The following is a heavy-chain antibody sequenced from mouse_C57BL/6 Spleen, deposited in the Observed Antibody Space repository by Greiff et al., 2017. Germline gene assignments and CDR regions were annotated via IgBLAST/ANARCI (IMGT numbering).Heavy chain of an antibody. D-gene: IGHD3-1*01. J-gene: IGHJ4*01. V-gene: IGHV3-6*01. CDR3: ARDGLQYAVDY. CDR1: GYSITSGYY. CDR2: ISYDGSN. Sequence: EVQLQESGPGLVKPSQSLSLTCSVTGYSITSGYYWNWIRPSPGNQLEWMGYISYDGSNYYNPSLKNRISITRDTSKNQFFLKLNSVTTEDTATYYCARDGLQYAVDYWGQGTSVTVSS.